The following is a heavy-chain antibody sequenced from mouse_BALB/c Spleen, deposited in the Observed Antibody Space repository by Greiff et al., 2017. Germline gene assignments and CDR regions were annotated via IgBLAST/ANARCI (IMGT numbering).Heavy chain of an antibody. J-gene: IGHJ4*01. V-gene: IGHV1S34*01. CDR3: ARSDRYGAMDY. D-gene: IGHD2-14*01. CDR2: ISCYNGAT. Sequence: LMKPGASVKISCKATGYTFSSYWIEWVKQSHGKSLEWIGYISCYNGATSYNQKFKGKATFTVDTSSSTAYMQFNSLTSEDSAVYYCARSDRYGAMDYWGQGTSVTVSS. CDR1: GYTFSSYW.